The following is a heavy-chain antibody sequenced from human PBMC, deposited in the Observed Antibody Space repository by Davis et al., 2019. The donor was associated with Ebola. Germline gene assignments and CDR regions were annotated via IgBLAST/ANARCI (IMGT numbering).Heavy chain of an antibody. CDR1: GFTFADYG. J-gene: IGHJ4*02. CDR2: IIWNGGSR. D-gene: IGHD5-24*01. V-gene: IGHV3-20*04. CDR3: TRDRGWLQSDY. Sequence: GESLKISCAASGFTFADYGMSWVRQAPGKGLEWVSGIIWNGGSRGYADSVKGRFTISRDNAKNSLYLQMSSLRVEDTATYFCTRDRGWLQSDYWGQGTLLTVSS.